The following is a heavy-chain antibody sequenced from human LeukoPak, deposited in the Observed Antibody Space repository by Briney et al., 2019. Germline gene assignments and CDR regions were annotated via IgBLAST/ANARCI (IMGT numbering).Heavy chain of an antibody. CDR3: AKLPQSRGWEDAFDI. CDR2: IRYDGSNK. J-gene: IGHJ3*02. D-gene: IGHD6-19*01. Sequence: PGGSLRLSCAASGFTFTSYGMHWVRQAPGKGLEWAGFIRYDGSNKYYADSVKDRFTISRDNSKNTLYLQMNSLRAEDTAVYYCAKLPQSRGWEDAFDIWGQGTMVPVSS. CDR1: GFTFTSYG. V-gene: IGHV3-30*02.